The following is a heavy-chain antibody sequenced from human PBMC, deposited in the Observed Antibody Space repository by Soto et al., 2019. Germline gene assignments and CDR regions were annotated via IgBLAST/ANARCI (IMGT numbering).Heavy chain of an antibody. CDR3: ARDVDYDFWSGLTAFDP. J-gene: IGHJ5*02. Sequence: GGSLRLSCAASGFTFSSYWMSWVRQAPGKGLEWVANIKQDGSEKYYVDSVKGRFTISRDNAKNSLYLQMNSLRAEDTAVYYCARDVDYDFWSGLTAFDPWGQGTLVTVSS. D-gene: IGHD3-3*01. CDR1: GFTFSSYW. CDR2: IKQDGSEK. V-gene: IGHV3-7*01.